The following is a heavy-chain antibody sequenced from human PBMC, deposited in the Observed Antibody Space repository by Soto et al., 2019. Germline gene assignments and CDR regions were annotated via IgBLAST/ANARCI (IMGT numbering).Heavy chain of an antibody. J-gene: IGHJ3*02. V-gene: IGHV4-30-2*01. CDR2: IYHSGST. D-gene: IGHD3-10*01. Sequence: QLQLQESGSGLVRPSQTLSLTCAVSGGSISSGGYSWSWIRQPPGKGLEWIGYIYHSGSTYYNPSLKSRVTISVDRSKNQFSLKLSSVTAADTAVYYCASAHGSGWGAFDIWGQGTMVTVSS. CDR1: GGSISSGGYS. CDR3: ASAHGSGWGAFDI.